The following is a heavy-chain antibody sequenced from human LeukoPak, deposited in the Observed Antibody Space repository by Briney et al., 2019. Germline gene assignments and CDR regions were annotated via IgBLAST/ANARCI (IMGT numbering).Heavy chain of an antibody. D-gene: IGHD3-10*01. CDR2: IYYSGST. Sequence: PSETLSLTCTVSGGSISSNSYYWGWIRQPPGKGLEWIGSIYYSGSTYYNPSLKSRVSVSVDTPKNQFSLKLNSVTAADTAVYFCARAGGFTMVRGAVNNWFDPWGQGTLVTVSS. CDR1: GGSISSNSYY. V-gene: IGHV4-39*07. CDR3: ARAGGFTMVRGAVNNWFDP. J-gene: IGHJ5*02.